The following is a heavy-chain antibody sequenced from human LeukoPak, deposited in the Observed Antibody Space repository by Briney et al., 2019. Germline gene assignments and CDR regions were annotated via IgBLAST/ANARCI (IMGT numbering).Heavy chain of an antibody. CDR1: GGSISSGDYY. Sequence: SETLSLTCTVSGGSISSGDYYWSWIRQPPGKGLEWIGYIYYSGSTYYNPSLKSRVTISVDTSKNQFSLKLSSVTAADTAVYYCAARTRIRAFDYWGQGTLVTVSS. CDR2: IYYSGST. D-gene: IGHD3/OR15-3a*01. CDR3: AARTRIRAFDY. J-gene: IGHJ4*02. V-gene: IGHV4-30-4*01.